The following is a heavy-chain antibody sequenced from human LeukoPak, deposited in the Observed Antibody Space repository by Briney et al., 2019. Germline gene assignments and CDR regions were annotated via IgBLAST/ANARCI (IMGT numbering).Heavy chain of an antibody. V-gene: IGHV4-31*03. J-gene: IGHJ3*02. Sequence: SQTLSLTCTVSGGSISSGGYYWSWIRQHQGKGLEWIGYIYYSGSTYYNPSLKSRVTISVDTSKNQFSLKLSSVTAADTAVYYCARYCSSTSCSGYAFDIWGQGTMVTVSS. CDR2: IYYSGST. CDR3: ARYCSSTSCSGYAFDI. D-gene: IGHD2-2*01. CDR1: GGSISSGGYY.